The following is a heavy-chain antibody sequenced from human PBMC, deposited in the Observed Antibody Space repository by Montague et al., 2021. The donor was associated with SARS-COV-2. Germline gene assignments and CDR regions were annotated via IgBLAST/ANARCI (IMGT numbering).Heavy chain of an antibody. CDR2: IHSGGRSS. V-gene: IGHV3-23*03. CDR3: AKVGDLMAGYSLVNLDN. J-gene: IGHJ4*02. CDR1: GFTFSGSP. Sequence: SLRLSCAASGFTFSGSPMSWVRPAPGKGLEWVSVIHSGGRSSYYGKSVEGRFTVSRDNSKNTVYLQMNNLRAEDTAVYYCAKVGDLMAGYSLVNLDNWGQGTLGIGSS. D-gene: IGHD3-9*01.